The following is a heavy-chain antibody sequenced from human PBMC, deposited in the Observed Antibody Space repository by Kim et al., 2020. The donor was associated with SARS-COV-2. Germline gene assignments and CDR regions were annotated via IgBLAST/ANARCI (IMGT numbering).Heavy chain of an antibody. J-gene: IGHJ4*02. V-gene: IGHV3-30*18. CDR2: ISYDGSNK. Sequence: GGSLRLSCAASGFTFSSYGMHWVRQAPGKGLEWVAVISYDGSNKYYADSVKGRFTISRDNSKNTLYLQMNSLRAEDTAVYYCAKVGEYQLRGGDFDYWGQGTLVTVSS. CDR1: GFTFSSYG. CDR3: AKVGEYQLRGGDFDY. D-gene: IGHD2-2*01.